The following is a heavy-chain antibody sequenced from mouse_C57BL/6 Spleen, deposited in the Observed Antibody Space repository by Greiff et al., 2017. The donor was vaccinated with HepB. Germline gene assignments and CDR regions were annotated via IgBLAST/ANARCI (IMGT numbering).Heavy chain of an antibody. CDR2: IYWDDDK. J-gene: IGHJ4*01. Sequence: QVTLKVCGPGILQSSQTLSLTCSFSGFSLSTSGMGVSWIRQPSGKGLEWLAHIYWDDDKRYNPSLKSRLKISKDTSRNQVFLKITSVDTADTATYYCARGLRRYYAMDYWGQGTSVTVSS. V-gene: IGHV8-12*01. CDR1: GFSLSTSGMG. CDR3: ARGLRRYYAMDY. D-gene: IGHD1-1*01.